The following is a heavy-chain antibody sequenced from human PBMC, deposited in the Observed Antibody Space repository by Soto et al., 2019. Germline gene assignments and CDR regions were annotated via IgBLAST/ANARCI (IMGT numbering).Heavy chain of an antibody. J-gene: IGHJ4*01. Sequence: SSETLSLTCTVSGASIRSSYWSWIRQPPGQGLEWLGYIHDSGSTRYNPSLNSRVTMSIDTSKNQISLKVSSVTAADTALYSCARSVTTYASTFDSWGHGTLVTVSS. V-gene: IGHV4-59*01. CDR1: GASIRSSY. D-gene: IGHD3-22*01. CDR2: IHDSGST. CDR3: ARSVTTYASTFDS.